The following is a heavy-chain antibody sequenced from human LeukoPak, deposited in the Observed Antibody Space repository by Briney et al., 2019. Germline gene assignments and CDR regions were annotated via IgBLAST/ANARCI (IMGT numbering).Heavy chain of an antibody. CDR3: AVVGASPRFYC. CDR2: INPSGGST. D-gene: IGHD1-26*01. Sequence: ASVKVSCKASGYTFTSYYMHWVRQPPGQGLEWMGIINPSGGSTSYAQKFQGRVTMTRDTSTSTVYMELSSLRSEDTAVYYCAVVGASPRFYCWGQGTLVTVSS. V-gene: IGHV1-46*01. CDR1: GYTFTSYY. J-gene: IGHJ4*02.